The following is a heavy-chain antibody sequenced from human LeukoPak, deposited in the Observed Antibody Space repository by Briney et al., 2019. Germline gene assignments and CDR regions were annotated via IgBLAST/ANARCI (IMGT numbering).Heavy chain of an antibody. CDR3: ASARGSNYGSLGD. D-gene: IGHD5-18*01. CDR1: GFTFSTFA. CDR2: ISGSGGGT. Sequence: GGSLRLSCAASGFTFSTFAMSWVRQASGKGLEWVSAISGSGGGTYYADSVKGRFSISRDNSKNTLYLQMNSLRAEDTAVYYCASARGSNYGSLGDWGQGTLVTVSS. J-gene: IGHJ4*02. V-gene: IGHV3-23*01.